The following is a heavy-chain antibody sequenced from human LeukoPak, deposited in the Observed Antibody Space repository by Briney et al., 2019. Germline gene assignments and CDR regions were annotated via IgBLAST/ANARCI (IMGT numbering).Heavy chain of an antibody. J-gene: IGHJ6*02. V-gene: IGHV5-10-1*01. CDR1: GYSFTSYW. CDR2: IDPSDSYT. D-gene: IGHD2-15*01. CDR3: ATRRSVGYYYGMDV. Sequence: GESLKISCKGSGYSFTSYWITWVRQMPGKGLEWMGRIDPSDSYTNYSPSFQGHVTISADKSISTAYLQWSSLRASDTAMYYCATRRSVGYYYGMDVWGQGTTVTVSS.